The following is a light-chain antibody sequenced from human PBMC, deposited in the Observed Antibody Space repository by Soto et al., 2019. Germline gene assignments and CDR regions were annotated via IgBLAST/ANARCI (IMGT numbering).Light chain of an antibody. V-gene: IGKV1-17*01. CDR2: HTS. CDR3: LQHKSYPWT. J-gene: IGKJ1*01. Sequence: DIQVTQSPSSLSASIGDRVSITCRASLDIGNDLDWYQQKPGKAPKRLLYHTSTLQSGVPSRFSGAGSGAEFTLTINRLQSEDFATYFCLQHKSYPWTFGQGTKVEL. CDR1: LDIGND.